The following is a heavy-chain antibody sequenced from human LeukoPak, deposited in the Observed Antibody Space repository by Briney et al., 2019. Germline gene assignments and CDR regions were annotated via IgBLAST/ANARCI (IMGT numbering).Heavy chain of an antibody. Sequence: SETLSLTCAVYGGSFSGYYWSWIRQPPGKGLEWIGYIYYSGSTNYNPSLKSRVTISVDTSKNQFSLKLSSVTAADTAVYYCARGYGWASYNNFNYWGQGILVTVSS. D-gene: IGHD3-10*01. J-gene: IGHJ4*02. CDR1: GGSFSGYY. CDR3: ARGYGWASYNNFNY. V-gene: IGHV4-59*01. CDR2: IYYSGST.